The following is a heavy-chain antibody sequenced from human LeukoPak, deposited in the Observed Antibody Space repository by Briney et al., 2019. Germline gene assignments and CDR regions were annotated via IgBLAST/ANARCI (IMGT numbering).Heavy chain of an antibody. CDR2: INGGGGST. CDR3: AKAPGGIVGY. J-gene: IGHJ4*02. V-gene: IGHV3-23*01. CDR1: GFTFSSSA. D-gene: IGHD3-16*01. Sequence: GGTLRLSCAASGFTFSSSAMSWLRQAPGKGLEWVSAINGGGGSTYYADSVKGRFTISRDNSKNTLYLQMNSLRAEDTAVYYCAKAPGGIVGYWGQGTLVTVSS.